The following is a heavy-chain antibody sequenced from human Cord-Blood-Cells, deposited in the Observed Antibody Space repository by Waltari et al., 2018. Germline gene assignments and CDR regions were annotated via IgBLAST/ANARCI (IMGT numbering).Heavy chain of an antibody. V-gene: IGHV1-69*01. D-gene: IGHD3-10*01. CDR2: IIPIFGTA. CDR3: ARAGYYGSGSYAFDI. J-gene: IGHJ3*02. Sequence: QVQLVQSGAEVKKPGSSVKVSCKASGGTFSSYAISWVRQAPGQGLEWMGGIIPIFGTANDAQKFQGRVTSTADESTSTAYMELSSLRSEDTAVYYCARAGYYGSGSYAFDIWGQGTMVTVSS. CDR1: GGTFSSYA.